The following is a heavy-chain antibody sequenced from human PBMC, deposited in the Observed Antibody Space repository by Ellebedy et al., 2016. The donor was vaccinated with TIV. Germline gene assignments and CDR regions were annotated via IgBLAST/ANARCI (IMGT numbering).Heavy chain of an antibody. CDR2: INPSGGST. D-gene: IGHD1-26*01. CDR1: EYTFTMYN. Sequence: AASVKVSCKTSEYTFTMYNVHWMRQAPGQGLEWMGRINPSGGSTSYAQKFQGRVTMTGDTSTGTVYMELRSLRSEDMAVYYCAREVEGAYFFDSWGQGTLVTVSS. J-gene: IGHJ4*02. V-gene: IGHV1-46*01. CDR3: AREVEGAYFFDS.